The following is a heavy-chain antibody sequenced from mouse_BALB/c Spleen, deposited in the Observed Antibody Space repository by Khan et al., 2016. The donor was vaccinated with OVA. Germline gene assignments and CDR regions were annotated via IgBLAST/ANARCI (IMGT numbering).Heavy chain of an antibody. V-gene: IGHV5-6*01. Sequence: EVQGVESGGDLVKPGGSLKLSCAASGFTFSTYGMTWVRQTPDKRLEWVATVSTGGGYTYYPDSVKGRFTISRDNAKNTLNLQMSGLKSEDTAMFYCTRLAYYYDSEGFAYWGQGTLVTVSA. CDR3: TRLAYYYDSEGFAY. J-gene: IGHJ3*01. D-gene: IGHD1-1*01. CDR1: GFTFSTYG. CDR2: VSTGGGYT.